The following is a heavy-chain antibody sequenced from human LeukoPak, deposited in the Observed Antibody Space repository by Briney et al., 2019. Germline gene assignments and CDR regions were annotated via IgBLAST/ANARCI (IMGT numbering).Heavy chain of an antibody. V-gene: IGHV1-46*01. CDR1: GYTFTSYY. CDR2: INPSGGST. J-gene: IGHJ4*02. Sequence: ASVKVSCKASGYTFTSYYMHWVRQAPGQGLEWMGIINPSGGSTSYAQKFQGRVTMTRDTSTSTVYMELSSLRSEDTAVYYCARRTSYDFWSGYHFYYWGQGTLVTVSS. CDR3: ARRTSYDFWSGYHFYY. D-gene: IGHD3-3*01.